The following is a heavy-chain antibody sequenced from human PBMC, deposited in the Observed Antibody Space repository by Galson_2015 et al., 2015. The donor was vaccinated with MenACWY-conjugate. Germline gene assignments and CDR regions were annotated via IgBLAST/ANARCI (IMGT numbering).Heavy chain of an antibody. CDR1: GGSIYSSDHW. CDR3: ARLPRGINLILEGS. V-gene: IGHV4-39*01. D-gene: IGHD3-22*01. CDR2: IHHSETT. Sequence: SEPLSLTCSVSGGSIYSSDHWWGWIRQPPGKGLEWIASIHHSETTHYNPSLKSRVSISVDTSKNQFSLKLSSVSAADTAVYYCARLPRGINLILEGSWGQGILATVSS. J-gene: IGHJ5*02.